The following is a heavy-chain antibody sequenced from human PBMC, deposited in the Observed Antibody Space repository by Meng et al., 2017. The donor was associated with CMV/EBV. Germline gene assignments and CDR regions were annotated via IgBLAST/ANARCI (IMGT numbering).Heavy chain of an antibody. J-gene: IGHJ6*02. D-gene: IGHD3-9*01. CDR3: ARGTEHSFDWLTHPRGPDNGLDV. CDR1: GYSFTNYD. Sequence: ASVKVSCKASGYSFTNYDINWVRQATGQGLEWMGWMNPNSGNTGYAHKFQSRVTMTRNTSISTAFMELSSLSSEDTAVYYCARGTEHSFDWLTHPRGPDNGLDVWGQGTTVTVSS. V-gene: IGHV1-8*01. CDR2: MNPNSGNT.